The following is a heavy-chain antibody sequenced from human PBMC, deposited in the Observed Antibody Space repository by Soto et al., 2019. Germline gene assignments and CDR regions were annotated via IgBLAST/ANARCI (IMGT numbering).Heavy chain of an antibody. V-gene: IGHV3-30*03. D-gene: IGHD3-10*01. CDR1: GFPFTTYG. Sequence: QVQLVESGGGVVQPGRSLRLSCAASGFPFTTYGMHWVREGPGKGLEWVAVISYDGSNKYYADSVKGRFTISRDNSKNTLYLQMNSLRPEDTALYYCVGGQYYFGSRGQGSPVTVSS. CDR3: VGGQYYFGS. CDR2: ISYDGSNK. J-gene: IGHJ4*02.